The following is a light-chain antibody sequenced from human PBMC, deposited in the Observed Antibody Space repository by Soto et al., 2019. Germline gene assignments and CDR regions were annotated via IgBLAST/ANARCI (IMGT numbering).Light chain of an antibody. J-gene: IGKJ1*01. CDR1: QTISSY. V-gene: IGKV1-39*01. CDR3: QKSYSTPWT. Sequence: DIQMTQSPSSLSASVGDRVTITCRASQTISSYLNWYQQKPGKAPKLLIYAASNVQSGVPSRFSGSGSGTDFTLTISSLQPEDFATYYCQKSYSTPWTFGQGTKVEFK. CDR2: AAS.